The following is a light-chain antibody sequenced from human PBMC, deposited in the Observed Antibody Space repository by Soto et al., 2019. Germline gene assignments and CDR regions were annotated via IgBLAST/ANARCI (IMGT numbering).Light chain of an antibody. V-gene: IGKV3-20*01. CDR3: QQYCSSPTT. Sequence: DIVLTQSPGTLSLSPRERATLSCRASQSVTSNYLAWYQQKPRQAPRLLIFGVSIRDTGIQDRFSGSGSGTDFTLTISRLEPEDFAVYHCQQYCSSPTTFGQGTKVEIK. CDR1: QSVTSNY. CDR2: GVS. J-gene: IGKJ1*01.